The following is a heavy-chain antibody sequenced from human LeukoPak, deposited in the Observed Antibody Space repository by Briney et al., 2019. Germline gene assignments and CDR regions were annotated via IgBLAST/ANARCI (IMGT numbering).Heavy chain of an antibody. D-gene: IGHD1-26*01. CDR3: AKAHFGVGATHYFDY. CDR1: GFTFSSYG. V-gene: IGHV3-23*01. Sequence: GGSLRLSCAASGFTFSSYGMSWVRQAPGKGLEWVSAISGSGGSTYYADSVKGRFTISRDNSKKTLYLQMNSLRTEDTAVYYCAKAHFGVGATHYFDYWGQGTLVTVSS. J-gene: IGHJ4*02. CDR2: ISGSGGST.